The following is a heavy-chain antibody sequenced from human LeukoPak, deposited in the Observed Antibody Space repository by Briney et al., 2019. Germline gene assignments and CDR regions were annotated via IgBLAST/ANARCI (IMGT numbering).Heavy chain of an antibody. V-gene: IGHV3-15*01. D-gene: IGHD3-10*01. J-gene: IGHJ4*02. CDR1: GFTFRNAW. Sequence: GGSLTLSCPASGFTFRNAWMNWVRPAAGKGLEWGGRIKSKAHGGTTDYAAPVKGRFTISRDDSANTLYLQMNSLKTEDTAVYYCTTTAYGHGDFDYWGQGTLVTVSS. CDR2: IKSKAHGGTT. CDR3: TTTAYGHGDFDY.